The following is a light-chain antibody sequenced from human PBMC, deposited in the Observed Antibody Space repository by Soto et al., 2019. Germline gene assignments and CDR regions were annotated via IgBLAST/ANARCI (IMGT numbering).Light chain of an antibody. Sequence: DIQMTQSPSTLSASVGDRVTITCRASQSISSWLAWYQQKPGKAPKLRIYDASSLESGVPSRFSGSGSGTEFTLAISSMQPDEFATYYCQQYNSPSFGQGTKVEIK. V-gene: IGKV1-5*01. CDR1: QSISSW. CDR3: QQYNSPS. J-gene: IGKJ1*01. CDR2: DAS.